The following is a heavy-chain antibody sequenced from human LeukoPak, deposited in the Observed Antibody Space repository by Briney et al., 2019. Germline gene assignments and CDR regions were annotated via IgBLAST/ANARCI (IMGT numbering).Heavy chain of an antibody. J-gene: IGHJ4*02. Sequence: GGSLRLSCAASGFTFSSYAMSRVRQAPGKGLEWVSAISGSGGSTYYADSVKGRFTISRDNSKNTLYLQMNSLRAEDTAVYYCAKDNLWGGSGYYDSDYFDYWGQGTLVTVSS. V-gene: IGHV3-23*01. CDR2: ISGSGGST. CDR3: AKDNLWGGSGYYDSDYFDY. D-gene: IGHD3-22*01. CDR1: GFTFSSYA.